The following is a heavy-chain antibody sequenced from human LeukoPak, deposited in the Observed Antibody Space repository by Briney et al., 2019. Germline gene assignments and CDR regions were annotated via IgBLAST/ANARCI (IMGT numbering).Heavy chain of an antibody. Sequence: ASAKVSCKASGYTFTGYYMHWVRQAPGQGLEWMGWINPNSGGTNYAQQFQGRVTMTRDTSISTAYMELSRLRSDDTAVYYCARPYGSGHYYYYMDVWGKGTTVTVSS. CDR3: ARPYGSGHYYYYMDV. V-gene: IGHV1-2*02. CDR1: GYTFTGYY. CDR2: INPNSGGT. J-gene: IGHJ6*03. D-gene: IGHD3-10*01.